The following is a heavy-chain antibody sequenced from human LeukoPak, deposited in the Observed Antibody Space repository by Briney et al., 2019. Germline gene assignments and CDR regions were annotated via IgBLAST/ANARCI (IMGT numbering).Heavy chain of an antibody. Sequence: SETLSLICTVSGDSISRYYWSWIRQPAGKGLEWIGRFYTIGSTNYNPSLKSRVTMSLDTSKNQFSLTLNSVTAADTAVYYCARSAPSATSYYFDSWGQGTLVTVSS. CDR3: ARSAPSATSYYFDS. CDR2: FYTIGST. J-gene: IGHJ4*02. CDR1: GDSISRYY. V-gene: IGHV4-4*07.